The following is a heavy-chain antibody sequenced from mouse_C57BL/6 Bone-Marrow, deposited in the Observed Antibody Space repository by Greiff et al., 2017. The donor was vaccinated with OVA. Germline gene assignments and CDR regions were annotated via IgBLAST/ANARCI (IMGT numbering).Heavy chain of an antibody. CDR3: ARATGYGSSSFDY. V-gene: IGHV5-16*01. D-gene: IGHD1-1*01. CDR1: GFTFSDYY. Sequence: EVHLVESEGGLVQPGSSMKLSCTASGFTFSDYYMAWVRQVPEKGLEWVANINYDGSSTYYLDSLKSRFIISRDNAKNILYLQMSSLKSEDTATYYCARATGYGSSSFDYWGQGTTLTVSS. J-gene: IGHJ2*01. CDR2: INYDGSST.